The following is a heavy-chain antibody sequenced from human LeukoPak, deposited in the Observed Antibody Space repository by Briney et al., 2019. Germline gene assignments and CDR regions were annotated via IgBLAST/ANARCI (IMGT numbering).Heavy chain of an antibody. CDR3: AKPHDIVVVVAATTIAY. Sequence: SGGSLRLSCAASGFTFSSYAMSWVRQAPGKGLEWVSAISGSGGGTYYADSVKGRFTISRDNSKNTLYLQMNSLRAEDTAVYYCAKPHDIVVVVAATTIAYWGQGTLVTVSS. J-gene: IGHJ4*02. V-gene: IGHV3-23*01. D-gene: IGHD2-15*01. CDR2: ISGSGGGT. CDR1: GFTFSSYA.